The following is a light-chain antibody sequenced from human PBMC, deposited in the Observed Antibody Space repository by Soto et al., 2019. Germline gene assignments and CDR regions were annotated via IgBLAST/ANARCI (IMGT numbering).Light chain of an antibody. J-gene: IGKJ1*01. CDR1: QSVRGN. Sequence: EIVLTQSPATLSLSPGDRATLSCRASQSVRGNLAWYQQKPGQAPRLLIFGASTRATGIPARFSGSGSGTEFILTISSLQSEDFAVYYCQHYDDWPRTFGLGTKVEIK. CDR2: GAS. V-gene: IGKV3-15*01. CDR3: QHYDDWPRT.